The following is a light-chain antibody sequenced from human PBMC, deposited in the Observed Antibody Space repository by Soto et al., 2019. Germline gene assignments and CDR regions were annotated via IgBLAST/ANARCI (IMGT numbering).Light chain of an antibody. Sequence: EIVMTQSPATLSVSPGERATLSCRASQSVSSNLAWYQQEPGQAPRLLIYGASTRATGIPARFSGSGSGTEFTLTISSLQSEDFAAYYCQQYNNLPPRTFGHGTKVDIK. CDR2: GAS. J-gene: IGKJ1*01. CDR1: QSVSSN. V-gene: IGKV3-15*01. CDR3: QQYNNLPPRT.